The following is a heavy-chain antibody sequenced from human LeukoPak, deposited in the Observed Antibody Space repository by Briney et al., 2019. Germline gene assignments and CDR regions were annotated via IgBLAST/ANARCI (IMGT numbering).Heavy chain of an antibody. J-gene: IGHJ6*03. CDR1: GYTFTSYG. Sequence: ASVKVSCKASGYTFTSYGISWVRQAPGQGLEWMGWISAYNGNTNYAQKLQGRVTMTTDTSTSTAYMELRSLRSDDTAVYYCARDSEYSSGWPTYYYYYMDVWGKGTTVTVSS. CDR3: ARDSEYSSGWPTYYYYYMDV. CDR2: ISAYNGNT. V-gene: IGHV1-18*01. D-gene: IGHD6-19*01.